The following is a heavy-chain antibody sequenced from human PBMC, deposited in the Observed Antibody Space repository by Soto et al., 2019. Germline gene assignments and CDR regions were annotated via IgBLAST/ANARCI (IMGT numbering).Heavy chain of an antibody. Sequence: QVQLLESGGDLVQPGRSLRLSCAASGFTFSSYPMHWVRQAPVKGLEWVAFISYNTNNKQYADSVRGRFTISRDNGKKTVYLQMSSLRPEDTAVYYCARLPLAWGQGTLVTVSS. CDR1: GFTFSSYP. CDR2: ISYNTNNK. V-gene: IGHV3-30-3*01. J-gene: IGHJ5*02. CDR3: ARLPLA.